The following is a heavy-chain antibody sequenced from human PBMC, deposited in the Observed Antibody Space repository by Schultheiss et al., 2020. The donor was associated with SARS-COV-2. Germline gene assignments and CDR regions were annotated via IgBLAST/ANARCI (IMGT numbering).Heavy chain of an antibody. J-gene: IGHJ4*02. CDR1: GYTFTSYD. D-gene: IGHD2-21*02. CDR3: ARRVTPLDY. CDR2: MNPNSGGT. V-gene: IGHV1-2*02. Sequence: ASVKVSCKASGYTFTSYDINWVRQATGQGLEWMGWMNPNSGGTNYAQKFQGRVTMTRDTSISTAYMELRSLRSDDTAVYYCARRVTPLDYWGQGTLVTVSS.